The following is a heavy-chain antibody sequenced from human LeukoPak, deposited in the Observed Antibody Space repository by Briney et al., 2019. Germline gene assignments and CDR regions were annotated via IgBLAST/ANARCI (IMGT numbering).Heavy chain of an antibody. CDR1: GYSFTSYW. V-gene: IGHV5-51*01. J-gene: IGHJ4*02. D-gene: IGHD1-20*01. CDR3: ARCIIGTTRAFDY. CDR2: IYPGDSDT. Sequence: GESLKISWKGSGYSFTSYWIGWVRQMPGKGLEWMGIIYPGDSDTRYSPSFQCQVTISADKSISTAYLQWSSLRASDTAMYYCARCIIGTTRAFDYWGQGTLVTVSS.